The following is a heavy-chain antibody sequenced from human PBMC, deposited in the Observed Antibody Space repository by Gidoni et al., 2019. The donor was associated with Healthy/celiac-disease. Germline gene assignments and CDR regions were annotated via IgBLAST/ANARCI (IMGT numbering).Heavy chain of an antibody. D-gene: IGHD1-1*01. J-gene: IGHJ4*02. CDR2: ISSSSSYI. CDR3: ARVRYIYAFDY. V-gene: IGHV3-21*01. CDR1: GFTFSSYS. Sequence: EVQLVESGGGLVKPGGSLRLSCAASGFTFSSYSMNWVRQAPGQGLEWVSSISSSSSYIYYADSVKGRFTISRDNAKNSLYLQMNSLRAEDTAVYYCARVRYIYAFDYWGQGTLVTVSS.